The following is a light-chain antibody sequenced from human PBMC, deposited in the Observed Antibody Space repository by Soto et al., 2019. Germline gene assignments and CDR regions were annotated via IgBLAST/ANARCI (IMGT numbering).Light chain of an antibody. CDR2: EVN. Sequence: QSALTQPPSASGSPGQSVTISCTGTSSDVGGYNYVSWYQQHPGKAPKLMIYEVNKRPLGVPDRFSASKSGNTASLTVSGLQAEDEADYYCSSYAGSNILFGTGTKVTVL. J-gene: IGLJ1*01. CDR1: SSDVGGYNY. CDR3: SSYAGSNIL. V-gene: IGLV2-8*01.